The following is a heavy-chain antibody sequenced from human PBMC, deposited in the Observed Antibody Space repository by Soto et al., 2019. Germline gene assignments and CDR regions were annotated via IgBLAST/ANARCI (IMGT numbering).Heavy chain of an antibody. CDR3: ARDRGVTGDYGMDV. CDR2: ISSSSSYI. D-gene: IGHD4-4*01. CDR1: GFTFSSYS. Sequence: EVQLVESGGGLVKPGGSLRLSCAASGFTFSSYSMNWVRQAPGKGLEWVSSISSSSSYIYYADSVKGRFTISRDNAENSLYLQMNSLRAEDTAVYYCARDRGVTGDYGMDVWGQGTTVTVSS. J-gene: IGHJ6*02. V-gene: IGHV3-21*01.